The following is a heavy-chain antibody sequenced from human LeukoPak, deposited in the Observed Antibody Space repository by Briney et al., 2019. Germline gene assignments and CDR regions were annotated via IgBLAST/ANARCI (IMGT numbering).Heavy chain of an antibody. CDR2: ITGDGSST. CDR1: GFTFSTYC. CDR3: ARDTGWYFDL. J-gene: IGHJ2*01. Sequence: GGSLRLSCAASGFTFSTYCMSWVRQAPGKGLVWVSRITGDGSSTTYADSVKGRFTISRDNAKNTLYLQMISLRAEDTAVYYCARDTGWYFDLWGRGTLVTVSS. D-gene: IGHD4-17*01. V-gene: IGHV3-74*01.